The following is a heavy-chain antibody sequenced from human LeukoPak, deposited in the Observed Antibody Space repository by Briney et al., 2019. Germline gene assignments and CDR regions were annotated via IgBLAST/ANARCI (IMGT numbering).Heavy chain of an antibody. D-gene: IGHD3-10*01. Sequence: SQTLSLTCAVSGGSISSGDYSWSWIRQPPGEGLEWIGFIYNSGNTYYNPSLKSRVTLSVDTSKNQFSLKLSSVIAADTAVYYCARCLPGQAEITMLQNWFDPWGQGTLVTVSS. J-gene: IGHJ5*02. CDR2: IYNSGNT. CDR3: ARCLPGQAEITMLQNWFDP. V-gene: IGHV4-30-4*07. CDR1: GGSISSGDYS.